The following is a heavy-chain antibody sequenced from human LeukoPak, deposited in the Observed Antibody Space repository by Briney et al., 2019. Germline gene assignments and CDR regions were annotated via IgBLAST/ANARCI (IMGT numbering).Heavy chain of an antibody. CDR3: ARGHDPGSYPYYYYMDV. V-gene: IGHV3-48*04. J-gene: IGHJ6*03. CDR1: GFTFSSYG. D-gene: IGHD3-10*01. Sequence: GGSLRLSCAASGFTFSSYGMSWVRQAPGKGLEWVSYISSSGSTIYYADSVKGRFTISRDNAKNSLYLQMNSLRAEDTAVYYCARGHDPGSYPYYYYMDVWGKGTTVTISS. CDR2: ISSSGSTI.